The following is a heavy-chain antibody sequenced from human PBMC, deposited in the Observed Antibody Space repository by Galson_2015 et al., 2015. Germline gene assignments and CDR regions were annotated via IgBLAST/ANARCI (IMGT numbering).Heavy chain of an antibody. J-gene: IGHJ4*02. CDR1: GFTFSSYA. V-gene: IGHV3-30-3*01. D-gene: IGHD3-9*01. CDR2: ISYDGSNK. Sequence: SLRLSCAASGFTFSSYAMHWVRQAPGKGLEWVAVISYDGSNKYYADSVKGRFTISRDNSKNTLYLQMNSLRAEDTAVYYCARDPLTGYYSSGLFDYWGQGTLVTVSS. CDR3: ARDPLTGYYSSGLFDY.